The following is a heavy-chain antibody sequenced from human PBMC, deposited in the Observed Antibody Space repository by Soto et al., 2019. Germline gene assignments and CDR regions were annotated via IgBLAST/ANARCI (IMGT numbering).Heavy chain of an antibody. CDR2: INAGNGNT. CDR1: GYTFTGYA. CDR3: ARAVAVAADFDD. V-gene: IGHV1-3*05. D-gene: IGHD6-19*01. Sequence: QVQLVQSGAEEKKPGASVKVSCKASGYTFTGYAMHWVRQAPGQRLEWMGWINAGNGNTKYSQKFQGRVTITRDTSASTAYMELRSLRSDDTAVYYCARAVAVAADFDDWGQGTLVTVSS. J-gene: IGHJ4*02.